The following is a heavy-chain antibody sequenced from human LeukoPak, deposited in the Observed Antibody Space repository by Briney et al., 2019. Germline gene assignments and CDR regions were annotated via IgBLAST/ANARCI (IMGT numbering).Heavy chain of an antibody. CDR2: INNDGSST. CDR1: GFTFSSYW. Sequence: PGGSLRLSCAASGFTFSSYWMHWVRQAPGKGLVWVSRINNDGSSTSYADSVKGRFTISRDNAKNTLYLQMNSLRAEDTAVYYCVSSYCSGGSCYSASGYWGQGTLVTVSS. CDR3: VSSYCSGGSCYSASGY. V-gene: IGHV3-74*01. J-gene: IGHJ4*02. D-gene: IGHD2-15*01.